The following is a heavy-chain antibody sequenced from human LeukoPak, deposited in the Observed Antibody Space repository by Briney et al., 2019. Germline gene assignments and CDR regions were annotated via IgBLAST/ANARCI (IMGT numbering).Heavy chain of an antibody. CDR2: IIPIFGTA. CDR1: GGTFSSYA. V-gene: IGHV1-69*13. D-gene: IGHD5-18*01. CDR3: TREAMTSVYSYGWGSTILRDYYYYMDV. Sequence: SVKVSCKASGGTFSSYAISWVRQAPGQGLEWMGGIIPIFGTANYAQKFQGRVTITADESTSTAYMELSSLRSEDTAVYYCTREAMTSVYSYGWGSTILRDYYYYMDVWGKGTTVTISS. J-gene: IGHJ6*03.